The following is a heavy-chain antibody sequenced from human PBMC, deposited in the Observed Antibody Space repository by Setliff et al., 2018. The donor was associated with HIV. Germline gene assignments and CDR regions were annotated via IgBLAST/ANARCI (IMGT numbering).Heavy chain of an antibody. CDR2: IYASRST. Sequence: SETLSLTCTVAGGSLSNYYWSWIRQSPGKGPEWIGYIYASRSTNHNPSLKSRVTISPDTSKHQFSLKLSSVTAAGTAVYYCARVQMAYAAFDVWGQGTMVTVSS. CDR1: GGSLSNYY. J-gene: IGHJ3*01. CDR3: ARVQMAYAAFDV. V-gene: IGHV4-4*09. D-gene: IGHD4-17*01.